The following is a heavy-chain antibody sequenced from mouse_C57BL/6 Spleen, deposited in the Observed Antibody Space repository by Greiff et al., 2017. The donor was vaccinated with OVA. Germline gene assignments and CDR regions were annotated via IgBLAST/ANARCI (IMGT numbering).Heavy chain of an antibody. CDR3: AREGPTVVARGDY. V-gene: IGHV1-50*01. J-gene: IGHJ2*01. CDR2: IDPSDSYT. CDR1: GYTFTSYW. D-gene: IGHD1-1*01. Sequence: QVQLQQPGAELVKPGASVKLSCKASGYTFTSYWMQWVKQRPGQGLEWIGEIDPSDSYTNYNQKFKGKATLTVDPSSSTAYMQLRSLTSEDSAVYDCAREGPTVVARGDYWGQGTTLTVSS.